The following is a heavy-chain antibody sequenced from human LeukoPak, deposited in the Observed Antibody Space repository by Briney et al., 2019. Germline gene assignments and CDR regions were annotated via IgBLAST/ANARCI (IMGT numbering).Heavy chain of an antibody. J-gene: IGHJ4*02. CDR2: IKQDGSEK. CDR1: GFTFSSYW. D-gene: IGHD1-1*01. CDR3: ARVMWNPRYYFDY. Sequence: PGGSLRLSCAASGFTFSSYWMSWVRQAPGKGLEWVPNIKQDGSEKYYVDSVKGRFTISRDNAKNSLYLQMNSLRAEDTAVYYCARVMWNPRYYFDYWGQGTLVTVSS. V-gene: IGHV3-7*01.